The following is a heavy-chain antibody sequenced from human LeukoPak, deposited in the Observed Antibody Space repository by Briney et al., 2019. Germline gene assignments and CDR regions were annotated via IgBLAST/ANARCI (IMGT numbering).Heavy chain of an antibody. J-gene: IGHJ4*02. D-gene: IGHD3-22*01. CDR3: ARDAPYYYDSRYFDY. Sequence: GGSLRLSCAASGFTFSSYSMNGVRQAPGKGLEWVSYISSSSSTIYYADSVKGRFTIVRDKAKNSLYLQMNSLRGEDTAVYYCARDAPYYYDSRYFDYWGQGTLVTVSS. CDR1: GFTFSSYS. V-gene: IGHV3-48*01. CDR2: ISSSSSTI.